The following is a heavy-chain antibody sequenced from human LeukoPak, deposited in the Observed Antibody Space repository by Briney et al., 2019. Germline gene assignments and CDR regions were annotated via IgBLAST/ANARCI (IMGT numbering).Heavy chain of an antibody. Sequence: GGSLRLSCAASGFTFSSYGMHWVRQAPGKGLEWVAVISYDGSNKYYADSVKGRFTISRDNSKNTLYLQMNSLRAEDTAVYYCARDKGNHPNNWFDPWGQGTLVTVSS. CDR3: ARDKGNHPNNWFDP. CDR1: GFTFSSYG. CDR2: ISYDGSNK. J-gene: IGHJ5*02. D-gene: IGHD1-14*01. V-gene: IGHV3-30*03.